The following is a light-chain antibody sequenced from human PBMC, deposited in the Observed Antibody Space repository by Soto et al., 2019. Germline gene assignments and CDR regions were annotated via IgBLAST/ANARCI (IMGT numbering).Light chain of an antibody. Sequence: IQMSQSPSSLSASLGDRVTITCRARQSISSYLNWYQQKPGKAPKLLIYAASSLQSGVPSRFSGSGSGTDFTLTISSLQPEDFETYYCQQSYSNPLTFGQGTRLEIK. V-gene: IGKV1-39*01. CDR2: AAS. CDR3: QQSYSNPLT. J-gene: IGKJ5*01. CDR1: QSISSY.